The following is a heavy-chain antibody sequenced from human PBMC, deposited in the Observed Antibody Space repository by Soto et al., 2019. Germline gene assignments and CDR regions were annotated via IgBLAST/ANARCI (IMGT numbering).Heavy chain of an antibody. CDR1: GGSISSYY. CDR2: IYYSGST. J-gene: IGHJ5*02. D-gene: IGHD6-13*01. V-gene: IGHV4-59*01. Sequence: PSETLYLTCTVSGGSISSYYWIWIRQPPGKGLEWIGYIYYSGSTNYNPALKSRVTISVDTSKNQFSLKLSSVTAADTAVYYCASEGASIAAARGFDPWAQGTLVTVSS. CDR3: ASEGASIAAARGFDP.